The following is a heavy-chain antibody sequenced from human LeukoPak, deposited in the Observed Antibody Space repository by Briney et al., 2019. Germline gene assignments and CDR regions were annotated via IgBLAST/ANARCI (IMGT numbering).Heavy chain of an antibody. J-gene: IGHJ4*02. CDR2: IWYDGSNK. CDR3: ARDPPFYDSSGYSDY. D-gene: IGHD3-22*01. Sequence: SGGSLRLSCAASGNYWMHWVRQAPGKGLEWVAVIWYDGSNKYYADSVKGRFTISRDNSKNTLYLQMNSLRAEDTAVYYCARDPPFYDSSGYSDYWGQGTLVTVSS. V-gene: IGHV3-33*08. CDR1: GNYW.